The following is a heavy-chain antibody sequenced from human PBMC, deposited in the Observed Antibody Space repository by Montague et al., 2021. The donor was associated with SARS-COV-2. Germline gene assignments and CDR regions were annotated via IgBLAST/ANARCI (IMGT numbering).Heavy chain of an antibody. CDR2: VSGGVGNT. J-gene: IGHJ4*02. D-gene: IGHD3-10*01. V-gene: IGHV3-23*01. CDR3: AKGMDRMVQGIIIWKNGDYFDY. CDR1: GFTFSAYA. Sequence: SLRLSCAASGFTFSAYAMNWVRQAPGRGLEWVAGVSGGVGNTYYADSVEGRFTISRDNSKKALYLQLNTLRPVDTAVYYCAKGMDRMVQGIIIWKNGDYFDYWGQGTLVAVSS.